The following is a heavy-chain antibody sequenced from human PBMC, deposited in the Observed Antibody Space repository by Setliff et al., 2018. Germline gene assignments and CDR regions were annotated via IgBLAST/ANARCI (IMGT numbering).Heavy chain of an antibody. Sequence: AASVKVSCKASGYTFRNYAFAWVRQAPGQGLEWVGWISVYNGDTNYAQKFQDRVTLTTDTSTSTAYMELRSLTSDDSAFYYCARAPSVELVTIRTNSWFTYWGQGTLVTVSS. D-gene: IGHD5-18*01. J-gene: IGHJ4*02. CDR3: ARAPSVELVTIRTNSWFTY. V-gene: IGHV1-18*01. CDR1: GYTFRNYA. CDR2: ISVYNGDT.